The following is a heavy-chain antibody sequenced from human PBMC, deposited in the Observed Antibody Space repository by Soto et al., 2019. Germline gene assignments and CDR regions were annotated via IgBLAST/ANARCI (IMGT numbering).Heavy chain of an antibody. D-gene: IGHD5-12*01. CDR3: HGYGY. J-gene: IGHJ4*02. CDR2: IYSGGST. V-gene: IGHV3-53*01. Sequence: DVQVVESGGGLVEPGGSLRLSSEVSGFSVTVNYMSWVRQAPGKGLEWVSVIYSGGSTYYIDSVKGRFSISRDISKNTLYLQMNSLRAEDTAVYYCHGYGYWGQGTLVTVSS. CDR1: GFSVTVNY.